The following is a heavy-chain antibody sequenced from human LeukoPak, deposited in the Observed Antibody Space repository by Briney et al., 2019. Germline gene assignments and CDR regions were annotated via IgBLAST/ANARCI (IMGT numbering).Heavy chain of an antibody. V-gene: IGHV1-69*13. Sequence: SVKVSCKASGYTFTSYAMNWVRQAPGQGLEWMGGIIPIFGTANYAQKFQGRVTITADESTSTAYMELSSLRSEDTAVYYCATGYYGSGSYYSPHFDYWGQGTLVTVSS. CDR1: GYTFTSYA. D-gene: IGHD3-10*01. J-gene: IGHJ4*02. CDR2: IIPIFGTA. CDR3: ATGYYGSGSYYSPHFDY.